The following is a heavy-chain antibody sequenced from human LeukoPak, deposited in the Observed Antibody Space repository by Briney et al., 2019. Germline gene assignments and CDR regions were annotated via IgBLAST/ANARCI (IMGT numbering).Heavy chain of an antibody. V-gene: IGHV4-38-2*02. D-gene: IGHD6-6*01. J-gene: IGHJ4*02. CDR1: GYSISSGYY. Sequence: SETLSLTCTVSGYSISSGYYWGWIRQPPGKGLEWIGSIYHSGSTYYNPSLKSRVTISVDTSKNQFSLKLSSVTAADTAVYYCAKAPRYSSSSYWGQGTLVTVSS. CDR2: IYHSGST. CDR3: AKAPRYSSSSY.